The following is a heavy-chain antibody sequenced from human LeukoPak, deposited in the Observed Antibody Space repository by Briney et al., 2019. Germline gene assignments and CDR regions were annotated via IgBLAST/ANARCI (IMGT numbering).Heavy chain of an antibody. Sequence: GGSLRLSCAASGFTFSSYGMHWVRQAPGKGLEWVAVISYDGSNKYYADSVKGRFTISRDNSKNTLYLQMNSLRAEDTAVYYCAKDFRIGYSAHFDYWGQGTLVTVSS. D-gene: IGHD2-21*01. V-gene: IGHV3-30*18. CDR2: ISYDGSNK. J-gene: IGHJ4*02. CDR1: GFTFSSYG. CDR3: AKDFRIGYSAHFDY.